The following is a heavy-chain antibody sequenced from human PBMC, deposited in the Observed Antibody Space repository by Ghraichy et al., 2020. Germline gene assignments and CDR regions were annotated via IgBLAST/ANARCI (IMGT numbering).Heavy chain of an antibody. J-gene: IGHJ4*02. CDR3: VTDVRQYDYHKYGDL. CDR1: GFSFSSYN. Sequence: LSLTCAASGFSFSSYNMNWVRQAPGKGLEWVSTISYSSYYIYYVDSLKGAFTISRDNAQNALFLHMSGLRVEDTAVYYCVTDVRQYDYHKYGDLWGQGTLVTVAS. D-gene: IGHD4-11*01. V-gene: IGHV3-21*01. CDR2: ISYSSYYI.